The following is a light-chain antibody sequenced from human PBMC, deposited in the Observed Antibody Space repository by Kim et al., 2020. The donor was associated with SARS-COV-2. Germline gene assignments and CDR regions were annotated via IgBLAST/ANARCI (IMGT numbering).Light chain of an antibody. CDR1: QSINSW. V-gene: IGKV1-5*03. J-gene: IGKJ1*01. CDR2: KAS. Sequence: DIQMTQSPSTLSASVGDRVTITCRASQSINSWLAWYQQKPGKAPKLLIYKASTLKSGVPSRFSGSASGTEFTLTISSLWPDDFATYYCQHYYRYSWTFGQGTKVDIK. CDR3: QHYYRYSWT.